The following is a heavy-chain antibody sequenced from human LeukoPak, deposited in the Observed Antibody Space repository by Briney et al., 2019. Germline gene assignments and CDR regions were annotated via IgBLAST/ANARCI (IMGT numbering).Heavy chain of an antibody. CDR3: ARAKVDYYDSSGIFDY. CDR1: GFTFSNAW. J-gene: IGHJ4*02. Sequence: GGSLRLSCAASGFTFSNAWMSWVRQAPGKGLEWVANIKQDGSEKYYVDSVKGRFTISRDNAKNSLYLQMNSLRAEDTAVYYCARAKVDYYDSSGIFDYWGQGTLVTVSS. V-gene: IGHV3-7*01. D-gene: IGHD3-22*01. CDR2: IKQDGSEK.